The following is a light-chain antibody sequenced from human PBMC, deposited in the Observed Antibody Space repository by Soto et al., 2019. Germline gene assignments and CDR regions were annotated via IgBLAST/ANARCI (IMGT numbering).Light chain of an antibody. J-gene: IGLJ3*02. CDR3: SSYTTSSTRV. CDR1: SSDLGRYNY. Sequence: QSVLSQPASVSGSPGQSITISCTGTSSDLGRYNYVSWYQQHPGMAPQLLIYEVSDRPSGVSNRCSGSKSGNTASLTISGLQAEDEADYYCSSYTTSSTRVFGGRTKLTVL. V-gene: IGLV2-14*01. CDR2: EVS.